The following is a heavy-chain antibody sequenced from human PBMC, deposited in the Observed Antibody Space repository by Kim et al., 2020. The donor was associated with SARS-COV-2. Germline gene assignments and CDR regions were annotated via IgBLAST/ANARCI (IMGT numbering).Heavy chain of an antibody. J-gene: IGHJ6*02. CDR1: GYTFTSYA. CDR2: INTNTGNP. V-gene: IGHV7-4-1*02. Sequence: ASVKVSCKASGYTFTSYAMNWVRQAPGQGLEWMGWINTNTGNPTYAQGFTGRFVFSLDTSVSTAYLQISSLKAEDTAVYYCARFPRGNGIAARQFYGMDVWGQGTTVTVSS. CDR3: ARFPRGNGIAARQFYGMDV. D-gene: IGHD6-6*01.